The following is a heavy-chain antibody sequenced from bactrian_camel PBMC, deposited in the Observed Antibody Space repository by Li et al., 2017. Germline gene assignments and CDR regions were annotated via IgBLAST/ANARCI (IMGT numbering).Heavy chain of an antibody. CDR1: QDTTKRNT. D-gene: IGHD6*01. CDR2: MYGGGATYTERT. J-gene: IGHJ6*01. V-gene: IGHV3-3*01. CDR3: AADIASACGDIWYRRPIAFDY. Sequence: HVQLVESGGGSVQAGGSLRLSCVAVQDTTKRNTMAWFRQSPGKEREGLAAMYGGGATYTERTYYADSVKGRFTISRDYAQHTVFLQMNNLAPEDTAMYYCAADIASACGDIWYRRPIAFDYWGQGTQVTVS.